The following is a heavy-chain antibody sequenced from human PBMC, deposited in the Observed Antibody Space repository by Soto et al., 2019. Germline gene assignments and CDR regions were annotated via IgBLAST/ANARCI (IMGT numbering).Heavy chain of an antibody. D-gene: IGHD3-3*02. CDR2: IYHSGKT. V-gene: IGHV4-4*02. Sequence: QVQLQESGPGLVKPSETLSLTCAVSGDSISSNTWWSWVRQSPGKGLEWIGEIYHSGKTNYKASLKSRVTISIDKSRNQLSLTLTSVTAADTAVYYCASRPAYISGKDYWGQGTLVTVSS. CDR1: GDSISSNTW. CDR3: ASRPAYISGKDY. J-gene: IGHJ4*02.